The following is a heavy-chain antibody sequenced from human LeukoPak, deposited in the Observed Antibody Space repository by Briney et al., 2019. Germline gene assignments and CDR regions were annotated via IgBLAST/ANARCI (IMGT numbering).Heavy chain of an antibody. CDR1: GFTFSTYG. CDR3: ARVWGIAVAGIFY. CDR2: IWYDGSNK. J-gene: IGHJ4*02. D-gene: IGHD6-13*01. V-gene: IGHV3-33*01. Sequence: GGSLRLSCAASGFTFSTYGMHWVRQAPGKGLEWVAIIWYDGSNKYYAYSVKGRFTISRDNSKNTLYLQMNSLRAEDTAVYYCARVWGIAVAGIFYWGQGTLVTVSS.